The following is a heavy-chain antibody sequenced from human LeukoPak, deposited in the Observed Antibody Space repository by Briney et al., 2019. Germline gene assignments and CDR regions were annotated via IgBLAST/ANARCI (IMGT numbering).Heavy chain of an antibody. Sequence: ASVKVSCKASGYTFTDYYVHWVRQAPGQGLEWMGWINPNSGGTKYAQNFQGRVTMTRDTSISTAYMELSRLRSDDTAVYYCARERREFFDYWGQGTLVTVSS. CDR3: ARERREFFDY. V-gene: IGHV1-2*02. D-gene: IGHD3-10*01. CDR2: INPNSGGT. J-gene: IGHJ4*02. CDR1: GYTFTDYY.